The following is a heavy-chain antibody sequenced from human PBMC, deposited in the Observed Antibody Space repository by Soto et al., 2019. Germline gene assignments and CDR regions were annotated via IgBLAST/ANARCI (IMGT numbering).Heavy chain of an antibody. CDR1: GYTLTSYH. J-gene: IGHJ6*02. Sequence: DSVKVSCKASGYTLTSYHLHWVRQAPGQGPEWMGIINPSGGITNDAQKFQDRVTMTSDTSTSTVYMGLSSLRSEDTAVYYCARGISTTRYYYYYDMDVWGQGTTGTGS. CDR3: ARGISTTRYYYYYDMDV. CDR2: INPSGGIT. D-gene: IGHD2-2*01. V-gene: IGHV1-46*01.